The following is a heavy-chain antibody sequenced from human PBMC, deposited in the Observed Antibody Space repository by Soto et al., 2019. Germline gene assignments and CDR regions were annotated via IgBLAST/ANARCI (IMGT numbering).Heavy chain of an antibody. CDR2: ISGSGGST. V-gene: IGHV3-23*01. J-gene: IGHJ6*02. Sequence: EVQLLESGGGLVQPGGSLRLSCAASGFTFSSYAMSWVRQAPGKGLEWVSAISGSGGSTYYADSVKGRFTISRDNSKNTLYLQRNSLRAEDTAVYYCAKDRTIAAAGTWGMDVWGQGTTVTVSS. D-gene: IGHD6-25*01. CDR3: AKDRTIAAAGTWGMDV. CDR1: GFTFSSYA.